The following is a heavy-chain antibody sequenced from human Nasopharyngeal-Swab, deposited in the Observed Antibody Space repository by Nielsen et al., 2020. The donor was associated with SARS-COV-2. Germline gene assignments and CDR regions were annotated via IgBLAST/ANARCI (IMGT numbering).Heavy chain of an antibody. V-gene: IGHV3-21*01. J-gene: IGHJ4*02. CDR3: ARGVGAYGSGPLFDY. CDR2: ISSSSSYI. Sequence: GASLKISWAASGFTFSSYSMNWVRQAPGKGLEWVSSISSSSSYIYYADSVKGRFTISRDNAKNSLYLQMNSLSAEDTAVYYCARGVGAYGSGPLFDYWGQGTLVTVSS. CDR1: GFTFSSYS. D-gene: IGHD3-10*01.